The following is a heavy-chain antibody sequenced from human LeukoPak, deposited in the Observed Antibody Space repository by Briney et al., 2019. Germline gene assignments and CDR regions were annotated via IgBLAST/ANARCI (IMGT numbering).Heavy chain of an antibody. CDR1: GGTFSTYA. D-gene: IGHD1-26*01. CDR2: IIPILAIA. J-gene: IGHJ4*02. Sequence: SVKVSCKASGGTFSTYAISWVRQAPGQGLEWMGRIIPILAIARNAQKFQGRLTITADKSASTAYMELSSLRSEDTAVYYCARDRVGEFDYWGQGTLVTVSS. CDR3: ARDRVGEFDY. V-gene: IGHV1-69*04.